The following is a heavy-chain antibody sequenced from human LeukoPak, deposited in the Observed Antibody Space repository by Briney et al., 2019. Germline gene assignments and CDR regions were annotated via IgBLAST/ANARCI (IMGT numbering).Heavy chain of an antibody. CDR3: ARSVYDSSGYYYAYLDY. CDR1: GGSFSGYY. J-gene: IGHJ4*02. CDR2: INHSGST. Sequence: SETLSLTCAVYGGSFSGYYWSWIRQPPGKGLEWIGEINHSGSTNYNPSLKSRVTISVDTSKNQFSLKLSSVTAADTAVYYCARSVYDSSGYYYAYLDYWGQGTLVTVS. D-gene: IGHD3-22*01. V-gene: IGHV4-34*01.